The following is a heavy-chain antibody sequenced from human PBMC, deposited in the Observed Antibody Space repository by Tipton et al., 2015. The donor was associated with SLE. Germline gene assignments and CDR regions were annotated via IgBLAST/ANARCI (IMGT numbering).Heavy chain of an antibody. CDR1: GGPISSSSYY. CDR2: IYYSGST. D-gene: IGHD2-21*02. Sequence: TLSLTCTVSGGPISSSSYYWGWIRQPPGKGLEWIGSIYYSGSTYYNPSLKSRVTISVDTSKNQFSLKLSSVTAADTAVYYCARGEAYCGGDCWDYFDYWGQGPLVTVSS. V-gene: IGHV4-39*07. J-gene: IGHJ4*02. CDR3: ARGEAYCGGDCWDYFDY.